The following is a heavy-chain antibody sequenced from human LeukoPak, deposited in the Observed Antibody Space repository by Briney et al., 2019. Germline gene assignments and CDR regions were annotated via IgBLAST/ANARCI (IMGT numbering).Heavy chain of an antibody. Sequence: GRSLRLSCAASGFTFSSYGMHWVRQAPGKGLEWVAVISYDGSNKYYADSVKGRFTTSRDNSKNTLYLQMNSLRAEDTAVYYCAKEGRGAVADWGQGTLVTVSS. V-gene: IGHV3-30*18. CDR3: AKEGRGAVAD. D-gene: IGHD6-19*01. J-gene: IGHJ4*02. CDR2: ISYDGSNK. CDR1: GFTFSSYG.